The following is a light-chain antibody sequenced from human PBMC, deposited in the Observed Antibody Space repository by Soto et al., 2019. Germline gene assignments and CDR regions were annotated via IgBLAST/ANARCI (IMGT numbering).Light chain of an antibody. V-gene: IGKV3-20*01. Sequence: EIVLTQSPGTLSLSPGERATLSCRASQSVSNNYLAWYQQKPGQAPRLLIYGASNRATGIPDRSSRSGSGTDFTPTISRLQPQDFAVYYCRQYGSSGTFGQGTKVELK. J-gene: IGKJ1*01. CDR1: QSVSNNY. CDR3: RQYGSSGT. CDR2: GAS.